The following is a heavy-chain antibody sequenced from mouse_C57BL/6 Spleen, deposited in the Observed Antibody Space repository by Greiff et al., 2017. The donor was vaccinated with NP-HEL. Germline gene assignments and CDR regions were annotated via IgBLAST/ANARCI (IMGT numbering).Heavy chain of an antibody. Sequence: QVQLQQPGAELVRPGTSVKLSCKASGYTFTSYWMHWVKQRPGQGLEWIGVIDPSDSYTNYNQKFKGKATLTVDTSSSTAYMQLSSLTSEDSAVYYCAGMVKDAMDYWGQGTSVTVSS. V-gene: IGHV1-59*01. J-gene: IGHJ4*01. CDR1: GYTFTSYW. CDR2: IDPSDSYT. CDR3: AGMVKDAMDY. D-gene: IGHD2-3*01.